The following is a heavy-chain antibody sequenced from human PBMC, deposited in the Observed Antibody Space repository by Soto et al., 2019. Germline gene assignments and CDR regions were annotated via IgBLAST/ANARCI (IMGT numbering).Heavy chain of an antibody. J-gene: IGHJ4*02. V-gene: IGHV1-69*04. D-gene: IGHD3-10*01. CDR3: ARDRRTPGKYGSRDY. CDR1: GGTFSSYT. Sequence: ASVKVSCKASGGTFSSYTISWVRQAPGQGLEWMGRIIPILGIANYAQKFQGRVTITADKSTSTAYMELSSLRSEDTAVYYCARDRRTPGKYGSRDYWGQGTLVTVSS. CDR2: IIPILGIA.